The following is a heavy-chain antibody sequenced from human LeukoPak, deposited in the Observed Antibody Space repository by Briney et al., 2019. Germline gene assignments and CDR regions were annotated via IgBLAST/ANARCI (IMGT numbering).Heavy chain of an antibody. Sequence: GSSVKVSCKASGGTFSSYTISWVRQAPGQGLGWMGRIFPILDIANNAQKVQGRITIIADKSTNTAYMELSSLRSEDTAVYYCATGRYYYYMDVWGKGTTVTVSS. CDR2: IFPILDIA. D-gene: IGHD1-14*01. J-gene: IGHJ6*03. V-gene: IGHV1-69*02. CDR1: GGTFSSYT. CDR3: ATGRYYYYMDV.